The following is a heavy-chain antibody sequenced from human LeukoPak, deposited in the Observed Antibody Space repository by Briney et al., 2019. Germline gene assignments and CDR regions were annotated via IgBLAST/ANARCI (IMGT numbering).Heavy chain of an antibody. CDR1: GFTFSSYS. CDR2: ISSSSSTI. Sequence: GGSRRLSCAASGFTFSSYSMNWVRQAPGKWLEWVSYISSSSSTIYYADSVKGRFTISRDNAKNSLYLQMNSLRADATAVYYCASGSLSVAAAGTWFDPWGQGTLVTVSS. D-gene: IGHD6-13*01. CDR3: ASGSLSVAAAGTWFDP. J-gene: IGHJ5*02. V-gene: IGHV3-48*01.